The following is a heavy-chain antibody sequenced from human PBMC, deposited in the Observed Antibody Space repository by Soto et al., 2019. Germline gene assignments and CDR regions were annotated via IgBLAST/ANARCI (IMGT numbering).Heavy chain of an antibody. D-gene: IGHD2-15*01. CDR2: IFPLTDIP. CDR1: GGTFRNYP. Sequence: QVQLVQSGTEVKKPGSSVKVSCKASGGTFRNYPITWVRQAPGQGLEWMGSIFPLTDIPDYAQNFQARRTISADKSTSTAYMELSSLTADDTAMYFCARGPVVVLNHLESWGQGTLVTVSS. CDR3: ARGPVVVLNHLES. V-gene: IGHV1-69*02. J-gene: IGHJ4*02.